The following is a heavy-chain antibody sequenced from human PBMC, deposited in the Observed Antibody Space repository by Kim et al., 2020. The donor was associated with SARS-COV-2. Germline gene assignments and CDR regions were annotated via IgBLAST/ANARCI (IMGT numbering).Heavy chain of an antibody. CDR3: ARDSYYDIFRYYYYYMDV. Sequence: ASVKVSCKASGYTFTSYAMHWVRQAPGQRLEWMGWINAGNGNTKYSQKFQGRVTITRDTSASTAYMELSSLRSEDTAVYYCARDSYYDIFRYYYYYMDVWGIGTTVPGSS. CDR1: GYTFTSYA. V-gene: IGHV1-3*01. CDR2: INAGNGNT. D-gene: IGHD3-9*01. J-gene: IGHJ6*03.